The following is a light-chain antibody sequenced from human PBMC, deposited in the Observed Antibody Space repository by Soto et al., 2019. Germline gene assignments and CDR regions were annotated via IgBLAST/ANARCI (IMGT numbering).Light chain of an antibody. CDR2: KAS. J-gene: IGKJ1*01. Sequence: DIQMTQSPSTLSASVGDRVTITCRASQSISSWLAWYKHKPGKAPKLLSYKASSLESGVPSRFSGSGSGTEFPLTISTLQPEDCASYYGLQDNSHSWTFGQETKVEMK. V-gene: IGKV1-5*03. CDR3: LQDNSHSWT. CDR1: QSISSW.